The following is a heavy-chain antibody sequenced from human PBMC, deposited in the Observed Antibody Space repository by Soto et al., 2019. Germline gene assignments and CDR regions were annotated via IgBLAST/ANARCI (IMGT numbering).Heavy chain of an antibody. J-gene: IGHJ2*01. CDR2: ISSSSSYI. Sequence: EVQLVESGGGLVKPGGSLRLSCAASGFTFSSYSMNWVRQAPGKGLEWVSSISSSSSYIYYADSVKGRFTISRDNAKNSLYLKMNSLRAEDTAVYYCARVTPLIWYFDLWGRGTLVTVSS. D-gene: IGHD2-8*01. CDR3: ARVTPLIWYFDL. V-gene: IGHV3-21*01. CDR1: GFTFSSYS.